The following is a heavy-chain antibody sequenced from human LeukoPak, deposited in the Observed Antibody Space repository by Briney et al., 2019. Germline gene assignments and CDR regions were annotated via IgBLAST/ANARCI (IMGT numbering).Heavy chain of an antibody. Sequence: GGSLRLSCAASGFTFSSYAMHWVRQAPGKGLEWVAVISYDGSNKYYADSVKGRFTISRDNSKNTLYLQMNSLRAEDTAVYYCASVDFRNTLAYCGAEGGCAFDIWGQGTMVTVSS. D-gene: IGHD2-21*01. CDR2: ISYDGSNK. CDR3: ASVDFRNTLAYCGAEGGCAFDI. V-gene: IGHV3-30*04. J-gene: IGHJ3*02. CDR1: GFTFSSYA.